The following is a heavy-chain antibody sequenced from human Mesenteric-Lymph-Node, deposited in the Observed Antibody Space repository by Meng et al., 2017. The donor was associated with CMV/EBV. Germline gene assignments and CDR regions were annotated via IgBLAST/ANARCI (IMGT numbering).Heavy chain of an antibody. V-gene: IGHV4-59*01. CDR3: ARDYFYGSGYNWRGAFDF. D-gene: IGHD3-22*01. CDR2: IYNSGST. Sequence: SETLSLTCTVSGASISSYYWSWIRQPPGKGLEWIGYIYNSGSTNYNPSLRSRVTISLDTSKNQFSLKLSSVTAADTAVYYCARDYFYGSGYNWRGAFDFWGQGTMVTVSS. CDR1: GASISSYY. J-gene: IGHJ3*01.